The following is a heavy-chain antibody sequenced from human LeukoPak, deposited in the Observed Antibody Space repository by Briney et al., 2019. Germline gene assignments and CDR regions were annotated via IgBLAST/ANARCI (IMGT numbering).Heavy chain of an antibody. CDR3: ARDYCSSTSCYGVGRRSYYYYGMDV. CDR1: GYTFTGYC. D-gene: IGHD2-2*01. Sequence: ASVKVSCKASGYTFTGYCMHWVRQAPGQGLEWMGWINPNSGGTNYAQKFQGRVTMARDTSISTAYMELSRLRSDDTAVYYCARDYCSSTSCYGVGRRSYYYYGMDVWGQGTTVTVSS. CDR2: INPNSGGT. J-gene: IGHJ6*02. V-gene: IGHV1-2*02.